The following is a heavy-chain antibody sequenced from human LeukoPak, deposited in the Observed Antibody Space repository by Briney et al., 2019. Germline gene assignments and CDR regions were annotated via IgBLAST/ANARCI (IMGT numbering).Heavy chain of an antibody. V-gene: IGHV3-33*06. D-gene: IGHD4-11*01. CDR1: GFTFSHYG. J-gene: IGHJ1*01. CDR2: IWSDGSDK. CDR3: AKDAQRGFDYSNSLQN. Sequence: GGSLRLSCAVSGFTFSHYGMHWVRQTPGAGLEWVAVIWSDGSDKYYAKSVKGRFTISRDNSKNSLFLQMNSLRAEDTAVYYCAKDAQRGFDYSNSLQNWGQAILVTVSS.